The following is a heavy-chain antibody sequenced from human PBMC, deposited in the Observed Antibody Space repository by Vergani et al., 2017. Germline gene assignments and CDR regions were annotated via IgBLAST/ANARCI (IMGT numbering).Heavy chain of an antibody. V-gene: IGHV4-39*01. Sequence: QLQLQESGPGLVKPSETLSLTCAVSGASIGSTSDYWAWLRQPPGKGLEWIATIYYSGTTYYNPSLKSRVTISIDTSKNQFSLKLTSVTATDTAMYYCAKQYASGSYKHWGQGTLVTVSS. CDR3: AKQYASGSYKH. D-gene: IGHD3-10*01. CDR2: IYYSGTT. J-gene: IGHJ4*02. CDR1: GASIGSTSDY.